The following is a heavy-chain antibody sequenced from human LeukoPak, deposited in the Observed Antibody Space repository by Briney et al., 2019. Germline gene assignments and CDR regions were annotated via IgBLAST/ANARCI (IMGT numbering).Heavy chain of an antibody. D-gene: IGHD1-26*01. V-gene: IGHV3-21*01. CDR3: ARDSGYAFDI. J-gene: IGHJ3*02. Sequence: GGSLRLSCAASGFPFNKYSMTWVPQAPGKGLEWVSSISSSSRDIFYAESLKGRFTISRDNAKNSLYLHMNSLKAEDTAVYYCARDSGYAFDIWGQGTMVTVSS. CDR2: ISSSSRDI. CDR1: GFPFNKYS.